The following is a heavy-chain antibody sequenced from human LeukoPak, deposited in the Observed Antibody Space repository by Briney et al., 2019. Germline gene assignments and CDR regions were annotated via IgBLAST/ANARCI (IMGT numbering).Heavy chain of an antibody. Sequence: ASVKVSCKASGYTFTGYYMHWVRQAPGQGLEWMGWINPNSGGTNYAQKFQGRVTMTRDTSTSTVYMELSSLRSEDTAVYYCARGKHQSIAVADWFDPWGQGTLVTVSS. CDR1: GYTFTGYY. CDR2: INPNSGGT. CDR3: ARGKHQSIAVADWFDP. J-gene: IGHJ5*02. V-gene: IGHV1-2*02. D-gene: IGHD6-19*01.